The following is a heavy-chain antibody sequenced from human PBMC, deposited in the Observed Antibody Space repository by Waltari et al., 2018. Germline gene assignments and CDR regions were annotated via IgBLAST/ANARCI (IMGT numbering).Heavy chain of an antibody. CDR2: INHSGST. Sequence: QVQLQQWGAGLLKPSETLSLTCAVYGGSFSGYYWSWIRQPPGKGLEWIGEINHSGSTNYNPSLKSRVTISVDTSNNQFSLKLSSVTAADTAVYYCARGTTVTPRAYYYYYYYMDVWGKGTTVTVSS. V-gene: IGHV4-34*01. J-gene: IGHJ6*03. CDR1: GGSFSGYY. CDR3: ARGTTVTPRAYYYYYYYMDV. D-gene: IGHD4-17*01.